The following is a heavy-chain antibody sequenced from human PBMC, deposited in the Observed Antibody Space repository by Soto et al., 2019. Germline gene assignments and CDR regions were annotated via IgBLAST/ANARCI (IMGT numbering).Heavy chain of an antibody. CDR2: IYYSGST. CDR3: AGYSSSFMYNWFDP. CDR1: GGSVSSGSYY. V-gene: IGHV4-61*01. J-gene: IGHJ5*02. Sequence: PSETLSLTCTVSGGSVSSGSYYWSWIRQPPGKGLEWIGYIYYSGSTNYNPSLKSRVTISVDTSKNQFSLKLSSVTAADTAVYYCAGYSSSFMYNWFDPWGQGTLVTVSS. D-gene: IGHD6-6*01.